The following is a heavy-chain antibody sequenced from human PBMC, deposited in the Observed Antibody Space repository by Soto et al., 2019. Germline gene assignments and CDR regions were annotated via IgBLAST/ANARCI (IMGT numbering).Heavy chain of an antibody. CDR1: GFSLSTSGMC. V-gene: IGHV2-70*01. D-gene: IGHD2-8*01. J-gene: IGHJ4*02. Sequence: SCPTREPTQTLTLTCTFSGFSLSTSGMCVSWIRQPPGKALRWLALIDWDDNKYYSTSLKTRLTISKDTSKNQVVLTMTNMDPVDTATYYCARINSRPRVGGCTSLFDYWGQGTLVTVSS. CDR2: IDWDDNK. CDR3: ARINSRPRVGGCTSLFDY.